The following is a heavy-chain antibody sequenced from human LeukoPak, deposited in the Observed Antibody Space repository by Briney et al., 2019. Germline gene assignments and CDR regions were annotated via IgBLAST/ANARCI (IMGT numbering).Heavy chain of an antibody. J-gene: IGHJ5*02. CDR3: ARDGDLFGWGLSNWFDP. Sequence: ASVKVSCKASGYTFTGYYMHWVRQAPGQGLEWMGWINPNSGGTNYAQKFQGRGTMTRDTSISTAYMELSRLRSDDTAVYYCARDGDLFGWGLSNWFDPWGQGTLSPSPQ. CDR2: INPNSGGT. V-gene: IGHV1-2*02. D-gene: IGHD3-10*01. CDR1: GYTFTGYY.